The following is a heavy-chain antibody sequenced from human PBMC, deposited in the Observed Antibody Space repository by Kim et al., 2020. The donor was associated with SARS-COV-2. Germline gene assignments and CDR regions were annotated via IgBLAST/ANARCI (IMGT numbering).Heavy chain of an antibody. D-gene: IGHD5-12*01. Sequence: YAQKFQGRVTITADESTSTAYMELSSLRSEDTAVYYCARVRGYSGYDLGYWGQGTLVTVSS. CDR3: ARVRGYSGYDLGY. J-gene: IGHJ4*02. V-gene: IGHV1-69*01.